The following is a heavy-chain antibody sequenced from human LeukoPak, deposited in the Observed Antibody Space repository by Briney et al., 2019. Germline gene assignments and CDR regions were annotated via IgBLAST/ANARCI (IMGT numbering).Heavy chain of an antibody. Sequence: PGGSLRLSCTASGFTFGDYAMSWVRQAPGKGLEWVGFIRSKAYGGTTEYAASVKGRFTISRDDSKSIAYLQMNSLKTEDTAVYYCTSGVAAAATDLDYWGQGTLVTVSS. D-gene: IGHD6-13*01. CDR2: IRSKAYGGTT. J-gene: IGHJ4*02. CDR1: GFTFGDYA. V-gene: IGHV3-49*04. CDR3: TSGVAAAATDLDY.